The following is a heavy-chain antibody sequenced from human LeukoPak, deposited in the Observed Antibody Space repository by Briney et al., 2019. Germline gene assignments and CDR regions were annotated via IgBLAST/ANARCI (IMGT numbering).Heavy chain of an antibody. CDR1: GFTFGSYW. CDR2: IKQDGSEK. D-gene: IGHD6-19*01. V-gene: IGHV3-7*03. Sequence: GGSLRLSCAASGFTFGSYWMSWVRQAPGKGLEWVANIKQDGSEKYYVDSVKGRFTISRDNAENSLYLQMNSLRAEDTAVYYCARGAVAGDYWGQGTLVTVSS. J-gene: IGHJ4*02. CDR3: ARGAVAGDY.